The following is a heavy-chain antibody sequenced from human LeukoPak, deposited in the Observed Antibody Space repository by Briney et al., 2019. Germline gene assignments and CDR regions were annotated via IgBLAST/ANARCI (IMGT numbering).Heavy chain of an antibody. D-gene: IGHD1-1*01. V-gene: IGHV3-30*18. CDR2: VSYDGTKK. CDR1: GFTFSSYG. CDR3: AKEATGRTSSHFDY. Sequence: GGSLRLSCAASGFTFSSYGMQWVRQAQGKGLEWVAVVSYDGTKKYYTGSVKGRFTISRDNSKNTLDLQMNSLRTEDTAMYYCAKEATGRTSSHFDYWGQGTLVTVSA. J-gene: IGHJ4*02.